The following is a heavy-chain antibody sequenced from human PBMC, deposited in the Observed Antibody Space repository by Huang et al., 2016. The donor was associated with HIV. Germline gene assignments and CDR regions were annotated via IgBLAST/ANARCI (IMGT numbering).Heavy chain of an antibody. J-gene: IGHJ4*02. CDR3: ARGIRYFGVVAYFDY. CDR2: ISSSSSTI. D-gene: IGHD3-3*01. Sequence: EVQLVESGGGLVQPGGSLRLSCAASGFTFSSYSMNWVRQDPGKGLEWVLYISSSSSTIYYADSVKGRFTISRDNAKNSLFLQMNSLRDEDTAGYYCARGIRYFGVVAYFDYWGQGALVTVSS. CDR1: GFTFSSYS. V-gene: IGHV3-48*02.